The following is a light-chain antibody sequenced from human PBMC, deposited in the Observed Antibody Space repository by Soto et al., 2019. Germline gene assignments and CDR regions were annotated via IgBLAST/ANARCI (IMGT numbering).Light chain of an antibody. CDR2: GAS. Sequence: IQLTQSPSSLSASVGDRVTITCRASQGLNTNLAWYQQKPGKAPNLLIYGASTLQKGVPSRFSGNGSGTVFTLTISSLKPEDLATYYCQQSNNYFTFGPGTKVDIK. CDR1: QGLNTN. J-gene: IGKJ3*01. CDR3: QQSNNYFT. V-gene: IGKV1-9*01.